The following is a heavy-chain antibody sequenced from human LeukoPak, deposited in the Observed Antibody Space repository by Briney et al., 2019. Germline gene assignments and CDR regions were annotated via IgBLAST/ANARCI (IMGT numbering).Heavy chain of an antibody. CDR2: IWYDGSNK. V-gene: IGHV3-33*01. D-gene: IGHD2-15*01. J-gene: IGHJ4*02. CDR3: ARDCSGGTCYSDY. CDR1: GFTFSNYG. Sequence: GRSLRLSCAASGFTFSNYGMHWVRQAPGKGLEWVAVIWYDGSNKYYADSVRGRFTISRDNSKNTLYLQMNSLRAEDTAVYYCARDCSGGTCYSDYWGQGTLVTVSS.